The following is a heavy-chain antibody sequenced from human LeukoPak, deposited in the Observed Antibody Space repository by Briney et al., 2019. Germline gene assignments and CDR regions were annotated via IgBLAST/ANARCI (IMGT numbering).Heavy chain of an antibody. V-gene: IGHV1-2*06. Sequence: GASVKVSCKASGYTFTGYYMHWVRQAPGQGLEWMGRINPNSGGTNYAQKFQGRVTMTRDTSISTAYMELSRLRFDDTAVYYCARDPPSSSGPDYWGQGTLVTVSS. CDR1: GYTFTGYY. CDR2: INPNSGGT. J-gene: IGHJ4*02. D-gene: IGHD6-6*01. CDR3: ARDPPSSSGPDY.